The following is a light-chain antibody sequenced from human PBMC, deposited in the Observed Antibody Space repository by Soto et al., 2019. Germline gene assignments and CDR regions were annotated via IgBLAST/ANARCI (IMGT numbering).Light chain of an antibody. J-gene: IGLJ2*01. Sequence: QSVLTQPPSVSAAPGQKVTISCSGSSSNIGNNYVSWYQHLPGTAPKLLIYDNNRRPSGIPDRFSGSKSGTSATLGITGLQTGDEADYYCGTWDSSLSGFVVFGGGTQLTVL. CDR3: GTWDSSLSGFVV. V-gene: IGLV1-51*01. CDR2: DNN. CDR1: SSNIGNNY.